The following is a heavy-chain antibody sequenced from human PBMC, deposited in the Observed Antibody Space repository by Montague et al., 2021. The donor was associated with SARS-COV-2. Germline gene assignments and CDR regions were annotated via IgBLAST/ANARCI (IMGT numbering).Heavy chain of an antibody. CDR3: AKFPQRNYDILIDDAFDI. D-gene: IGHD3-9*01. Sequence: SLRLSCAASVFTFDDYAIHLVRQAPVKGLDWVSGLSLNSGSIGYXXSVKVLFTISRDNAKNSLYLQLHSLRAEATALYYFAKFPQRNYDILIDDAFDIWGQGEMVTVSS. CDR1: VFTFDDYA. CDR2: LSLNSGSI. V-gene: IGHV3-9*01. J-gene: IGHJ3*02.